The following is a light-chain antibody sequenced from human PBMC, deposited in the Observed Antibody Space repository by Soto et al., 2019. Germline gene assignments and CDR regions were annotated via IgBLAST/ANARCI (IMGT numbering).Light chain of an antibody. J-gene: IGLJ1*01. CDR2: DVS. V-gene: IGLV2-14*01. CDR1: SSDVGGYNY. CDR3: SSYTSSSTPDV. Sequence: QSALTQPASVSGSPGQSITISCTGTSSDVGGYNYVSWYQQHPGKAPKLMIYDVSNRPSGVSNRFSGSKSGNTASLTISGLQAEDEADYCSSYTSSSTPDVFGTGTKLTVL.